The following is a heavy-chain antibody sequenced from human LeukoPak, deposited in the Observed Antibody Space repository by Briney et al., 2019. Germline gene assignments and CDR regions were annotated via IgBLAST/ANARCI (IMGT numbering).Heavy chain of an antibody. CDR3: GSLFYYDSSGYYWDFDY. CDR2: INHSGST. V-gene: IGHV4-34*01. D-gene: IGHD3-22*01. J-gene: IGHJ4*02. CDR1: GGSFSGYY. Sequence: PSETLSLTCAVYGGSFSGYYWSWIRQPPGKGLEWIGEINHSGSTNYNPSLKSRVAISVDTSKNQFSLKLSSVTAADTAVYYCGSLFYYDSSGYYWDFDYWGQGTLVTVSS.